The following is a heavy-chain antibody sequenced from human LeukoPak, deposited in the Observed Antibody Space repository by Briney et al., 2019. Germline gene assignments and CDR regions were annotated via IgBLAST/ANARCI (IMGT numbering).Heavy chain of an antibody. CDR3: ARDGPGTSAFDY. CDR1: GGTFSSYA. V-gene: IGHV1-69*04. D-gene: IGHD2-8*01. Sequence: SVKVSCKASGGTFSSYAISWVRQAPGQGLEWMGRIIPILGIANYARKFQGRVTITADKSTSTAYMELSSLRSEDTAVYYCARDGPGTSAFDYWGQGTLVTVSS. J-gene: IGHJ4*02. CDR2: IIPILGIA.